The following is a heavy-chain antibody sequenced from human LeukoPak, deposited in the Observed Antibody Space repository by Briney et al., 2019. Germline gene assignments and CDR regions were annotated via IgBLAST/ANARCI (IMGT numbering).Heavy chain of an antibody. Sequence: GRSLRLSCAASGFTFSSYGMHWVRQAPGKGLEWVAVISYDGSNKYYADSVKGRFTISRDNSKNTLYLQMNSLRAEDTAVYYCAKADSGGSPIDYWGQGTLATVSS. J-gene: IGHJ4*02. CDR3: AKADSGGSPIDY. V-gene: IGHV3-30*18. CDR1: GFTFSSYG. CDR2: ISYDGSNK. D-gene: IGHD2-15*01.